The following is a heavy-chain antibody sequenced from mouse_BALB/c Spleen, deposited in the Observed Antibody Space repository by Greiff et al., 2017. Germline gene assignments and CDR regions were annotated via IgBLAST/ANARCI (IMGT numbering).Heavy chain of an antibody. CDR1: GFSLTSYG. Sequence: VMLVESGPGLVQPSQSLSITCTVSGFSLTSYGVPWVRQSPGKGLEWLGVIWSGGSTDYNAAFISRLSISKDNSKSQVFFKMNSLQANDTAIYYCAGYYGNYPYAMDDWGQGTSVTVSS. J-gene: IGHJ4*01. D-gene: IGHD2-1*01. CDR3: AGYYGNYPYAMDD. CDR2: IWSGGST. V-gene: IGHV2-2*02.